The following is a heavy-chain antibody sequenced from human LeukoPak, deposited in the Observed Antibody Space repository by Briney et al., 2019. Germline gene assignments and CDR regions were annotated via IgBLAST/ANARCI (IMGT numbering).Heavy chain of an antibody. V-gene: IGHV3-30-3*01. CDR1: GFTFSSYA. CDR3: AKAIITFGGVIALFDY. CDR2: ISYDGSNK. Sequence: GGSLRLSCAASGFTFSSYAMHWVRQAPGKGLEWVAVISYDGSNKYYADSVKGRFTISRDNSKNTLYLQMNSLRAEDTAVYYCAKAIITFGGVIALFDYWGQGTLVTVSS. D-gene: IGHD3-16*02. J-gene: IGHJ4*02.